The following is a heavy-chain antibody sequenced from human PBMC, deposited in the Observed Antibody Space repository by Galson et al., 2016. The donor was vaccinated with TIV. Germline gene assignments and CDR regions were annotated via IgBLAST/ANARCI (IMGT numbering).Heavy chain of an antibody. D-gene: IGHD6-19*01. Sequence: SLRLSCAASGFTFSSYALTWVRQAPGKGLEWVAAITGGGGSSYYADSVKGRFTISRDNSKKLLYLQLNSPRAEDTAVYYCAKVPSSGFSYYYGIDVWGQGTTVTV. CDR3: AKVPSSGFSYYYGIDV. CDR2: ITGGGGSS. V-gene: IGHV3-23*01. J-gene: IGHJ6*02. CDR1: GFTFSSYA.